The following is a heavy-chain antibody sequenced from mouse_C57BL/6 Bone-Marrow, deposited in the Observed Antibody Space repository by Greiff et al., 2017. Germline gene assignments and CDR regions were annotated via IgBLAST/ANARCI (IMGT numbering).Heavy chain of an antibody. J-gene: IGHJ2*01. D-gene: IGHD2-12*01. Sequence: EVQLVESGGDLVKPGGSLKLSCAASGFTFSSYGMSWVRQTPDKRLEWVATISSGGSYTYYPDSVKGRFTISRDNAKNTLYLQMSSLKSEDTAMYYCARHLLQCFDYWGQGTTLTVSS. CDR3: ARHLLQCFDY. CDR1: GFTFSSYG. V-gene: IGHV5-6*01. CDR2: ISSGGSYT.